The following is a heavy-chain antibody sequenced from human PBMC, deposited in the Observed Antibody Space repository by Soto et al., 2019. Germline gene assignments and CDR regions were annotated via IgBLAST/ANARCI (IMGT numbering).Heavy chain of an antibody. CDR2: INPNSGGT. J-gene: IGHJ5*02. CDR1: GYPFTGYY. Sequence: ASVKVSFKACGYPFTGYYMHLVRQAPGQGLEWMGWINPNSGGTDYAQKFQGRVTMTRDTSISTAYMELSRLRSDDTAVYYCAGGVLSGSYYNWFDPWGQGTPVTVSS. D-gene: IGHD1-26*01. V-gene: IGHV1-2*02. CDR3: AGGVLSGSYYNWFDP.